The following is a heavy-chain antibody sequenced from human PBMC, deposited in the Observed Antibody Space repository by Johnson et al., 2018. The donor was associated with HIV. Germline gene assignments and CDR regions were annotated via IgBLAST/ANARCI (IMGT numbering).Heavy chain of an antibody. J-gene: IGHJ3*01. Sequence: VQLVESGGGVVQPGRSLRLSCAASGFTFSSYAMSWVRQAPGKGLEWVSAISGSGSPINYADSVKGRFSISRDSAKNSLYLQMDSLRAEDTAVYYCARGGLGYQNIHDPFDVWGQGTMVTVSS. CDR1: GFTFSSYA. CDR3: ARGGLGYQNIHDPFDV. D-gene: IGHD3-16*02. CDR2: ISGSGSPI. V-gene: IGHV3-21*01.